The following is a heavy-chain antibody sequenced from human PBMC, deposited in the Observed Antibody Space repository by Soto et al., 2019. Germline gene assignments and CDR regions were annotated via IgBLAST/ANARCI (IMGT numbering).Heavy chain of an antibody. CDR2: ISVYNGNT. J-gene: IGHJ4*02. Sequence: QVQLVQSGAEVKKPGASVKVSCKASGYTFISHGISWVRQAPGQGLEWMGWISVYNGNTNYAQNHHGRVTMTTHTSTSTAYMELRSLRFDDTAVYYFARVGLVRGVIDPEEGFDYWGQGTLVTVSS. D-gene: IGHD3-10*01. CDR3: ARVGLVRGVIDPEEGFDY. V-gene: IGHV1-18*04. CDR1: GYTFISHG.